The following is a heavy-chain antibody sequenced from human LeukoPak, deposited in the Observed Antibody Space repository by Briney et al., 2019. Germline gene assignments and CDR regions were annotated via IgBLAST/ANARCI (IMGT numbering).Heavy chain of an antibody. V-gene: IGHV3-23*01. J-gene: IGHJ5*01. Sequence: GGSLRLSCAASGFTFKNFVMTWVRQAPGQGLDWVSAISGNTGATYYADSVKGRFTISRDNSKNTLYLQMNSLRAEDTAVYYCARKWWENWFDSWGQGALVTVSS. CDR1: GFTFKNFV. CDR2: ISGNTGAT. D-gene: IGHD2-15*01. CDR3: ARKWWENWFDS.